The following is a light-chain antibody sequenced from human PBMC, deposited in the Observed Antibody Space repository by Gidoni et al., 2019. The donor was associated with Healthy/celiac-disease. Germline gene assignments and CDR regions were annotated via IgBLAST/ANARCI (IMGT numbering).Light chain of an antibody. Sequence: EIVLTQSPGILSLSPGERATLSCRASQSVSSSYLAWYQQKPGQAPRLLIYGASSRATGIPDRFSASGSGTDFTLTISRLEPEDFAVYYCQQYGSSPFTFGPGTKVDIK. CDR1: QSVSSSY. J-gene: IGKJ3*01. V-gene: IGKV3-20*01. CDR2: GAS. CDR3: QQYGSSPFT.